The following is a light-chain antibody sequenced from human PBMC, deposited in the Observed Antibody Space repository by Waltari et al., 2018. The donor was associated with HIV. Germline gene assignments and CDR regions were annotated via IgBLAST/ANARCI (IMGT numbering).Light chain of an antibody. V-gene: IGKV1-5*03. J-gene: IGKJ5*01. CDR2: KTS. CDR3: QQHQSYSLT. CDR1: QSISSW. Sequence: DIQMTQSPSTLSASVGDRVTITCRSSQSISSWLAWYQQQPGRAPKLLIYKTSSLHRWVPSRFSGSGSGTEFSLTISSLQPDDFTTYYCQQHQSYSLTFGSGTRLEMK.